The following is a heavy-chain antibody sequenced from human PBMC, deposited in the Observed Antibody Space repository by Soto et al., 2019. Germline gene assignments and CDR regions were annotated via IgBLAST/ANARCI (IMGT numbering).Heavy chain of an antibody. CDR3: ARDPTKYSYGYYYYYGMDV. J-gene: IGHJ6*02. Sequence: SGKVACKASGYTFTSYYMHCVRQAPVQGLEWMGIINPSGGSTSYEQKFQGRVTMTRDTSTSTVYMELSSLRSEDTAVYYCARDPTKYSYGYYYYYGMDVWGQGTTVT. CDR1: GYTFTSYY. V-gene: IGHV1-46*01. D-gene: IGHD5-18*01. CDR2: INPSGGST.